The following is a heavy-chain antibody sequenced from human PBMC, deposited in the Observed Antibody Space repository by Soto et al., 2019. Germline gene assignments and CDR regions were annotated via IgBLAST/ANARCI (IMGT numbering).Heavy chain of an antibody. CDR1: GGSFSGYY. V-gene: IGHV4-34*01. CDR2: INHSGST. J-gene: IGHJ5*02. Sequence: WETLSLTCAVYGGSFSGYYWSWIRQPPGKGLEWIGEINHSGSTNYNPSLKSRVTIPVDTSKNQFSLKLSSVTAADTAVYYCARGLESGSLYNWFDPWGQGTLVTVSS. D-gene: IGHD1-26*01. CDR3: ARGLESGSLYNWFDP.